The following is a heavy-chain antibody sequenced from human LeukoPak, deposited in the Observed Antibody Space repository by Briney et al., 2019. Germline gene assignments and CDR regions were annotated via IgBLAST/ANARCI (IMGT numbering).Heavy chain of an antibody. CDR3: ARLTFGGVIGFDY. CDR2: ISSSGSHM. V-gene: IGHV3-21*01. Sequence: GGSLRLSCAASGFTFRSESMNWVREAPGHRLEWVSSISSSGSHMYYADSVKGRVTISRDNAKTSLYLQMNSLRAEDTAVYYCARLTFGGVIGFDYWGQGTLVTVSS. CDR1: GFTFRSES. J-gene: IGHJ4*02. D-gene: IGHD3-16*02.